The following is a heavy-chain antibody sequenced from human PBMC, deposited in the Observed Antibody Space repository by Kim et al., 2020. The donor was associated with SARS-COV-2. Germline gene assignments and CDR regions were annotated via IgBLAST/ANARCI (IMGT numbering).Heavy chain of an antibody. CDR3: AREGELLLKTNQLDY. J-gene: IGHJ4*02. CDR2: INAGNGNT. Sequence: ASVKVSCKASGYTFTSYAMHWVRQAPGQRLEWMGWINAGNGNTKYSQKFQGRVTITRDTSASTAYMELSSLRSEDTAVYYCAREGELLLKTNQLDYWGQGTLVTVSS. V-gene: IGHV1-3*01. CDR1: GYTFTSYA. D-gene: IGHD1-26*01.